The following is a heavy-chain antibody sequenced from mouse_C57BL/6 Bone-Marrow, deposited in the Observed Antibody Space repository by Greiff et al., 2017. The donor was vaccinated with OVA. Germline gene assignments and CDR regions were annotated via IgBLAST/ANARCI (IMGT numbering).Heavy chain of an antibody. Sequence: QVQLQQPGAELVKPGASVKLSCKASGYTFTSYWMHWVKQRPGQGLEWIGMIHPNSGSTNYNEKFKSKATLTVDKSSGTAYMQLSSLTSEDSAVYYCARSGNHGYFDVWGTGTTVTVSS. CDR2: IHPNSGST. D-gene: IGHD1-3*01. J-gene: IGHJ1*03. CDR3: ARSGNHGYFDV. V-gene: IGHV1-64*01. CDR1: GYTFTSYW.